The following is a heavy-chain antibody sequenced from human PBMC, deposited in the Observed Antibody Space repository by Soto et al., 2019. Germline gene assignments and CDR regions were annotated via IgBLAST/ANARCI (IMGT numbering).Heavy chain of an antibody. CDR3: ARDRWLRYSGYDWHFDY. J-gene: IGHJ4*02. D-gene: IGHD5-12*01. CDR2: ISSGGGNI. CDR1: GFPFSSYE. V-gene: IGHV3-48*03. Sequence: EVQLVESGGVLVQPGESLILSCAASGFPFSSYEMNWVRQAPGKGLEWVAYISSGGGNIYYAESVKGRFTISRDNAKNSVDLQMNSLRAEDTAVYYCARDRWLRYSGYDWHFDYWGQGTLVTVSS.